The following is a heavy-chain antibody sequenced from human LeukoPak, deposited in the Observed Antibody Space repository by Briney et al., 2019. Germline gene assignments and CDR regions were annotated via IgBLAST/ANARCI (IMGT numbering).Heavy chain of an antibody. J-gene: IGHJ6*03. D-gene: IGHD3-22*01. Sequence: SETLSLSCAVYGGSFSDYYWTWIRQTPGKGLEWIGEMSPSGSSNYNPSLKSRVTISVDTSKNQFSLKLRSVTAADTAVYYCARGRQDVNMILVVMAGVSYYLDVWSKGTTVTVS. CDR1: GGSFSDYY. CDR3: ARGRQDVNMILVVMAGVSYYLDV. V-gene: IGHV4-34*01. CDR2: MSPSGSS.